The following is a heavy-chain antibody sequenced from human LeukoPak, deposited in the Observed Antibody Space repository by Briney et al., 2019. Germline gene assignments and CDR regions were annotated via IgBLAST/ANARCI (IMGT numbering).Heavy chain of an antibody. CDR3: ASKKDFWSGYYTGIIS. V-gene: IGHV4-31*03. D-gene: IGHD3-3*01. CDR2: IYYSGST. J-gene: IGHJ5*02. CDR1: GGSISSGGYY. Sequence: SETLSLTCTVSGGSISSGGYYWSWIRQHPGKGLEWIGYIYYSGSTYYSPSLKSRVTISVDTSKNQFSLNLSSVTAADTAVYYCASKKDFWSGYYTGIISWGQGTLVTSPQ.